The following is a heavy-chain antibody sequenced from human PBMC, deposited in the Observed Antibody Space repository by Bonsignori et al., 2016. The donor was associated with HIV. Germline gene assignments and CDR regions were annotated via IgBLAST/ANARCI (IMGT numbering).Heavy chain of an antibody. CDR3: ARGNWGVRAFDI. V-gene: IGHV4-61*02. D-gene: IGHD7-27*01. Sequence: VRQAPGKDLEWDWACLCHWDHQLQPSLKRRVTISMDSSKNQFSLKLTSVTVADTAVYFCARGNWGVRAFDIWGQGTMVTVSS. J-gene: IGHJ3*02. CDR2: LCHWDH.